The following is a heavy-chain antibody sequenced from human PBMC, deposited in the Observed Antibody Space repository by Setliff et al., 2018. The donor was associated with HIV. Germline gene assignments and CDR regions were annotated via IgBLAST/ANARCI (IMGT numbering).Heavy chain of an antibody. CDR1: GYTFNSYD. Sequence: ASVKVSCKASGYTFNSYDINWVRQAPGQGLEWMGRINPNSGGTNYAQKFQGRVTMTRDRSISPAHMELSRLRSDDTAVYYCATKVYCTNGVCLDAFDVWGQGTMVTVS. D-gene: IGHD2-8*01. CDR2: INPNSGGT. CDR3: ATKVYCTNGVCLDAFDV. J-gene: IGHJ3*01. V-gene: IGHV1-2*06.